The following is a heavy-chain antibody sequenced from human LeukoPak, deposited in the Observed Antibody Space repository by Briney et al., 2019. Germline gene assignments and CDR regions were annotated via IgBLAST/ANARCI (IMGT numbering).Heavy chain of an antibody. CDR2: IIPIFGTA. J-gene: IGHJ6*04. D-gene: IGHD2-2*03. CDR3: ARAYGYCSSTSCQYAYYYYGMDV. CDR1: GGTFSSYA. V-gene: IGHV1-69*01. Sequence: ASVKVSCKASGGTFSSYAISWVRQAPGQGLEWMGGIIPIFGTANYAQKFQGRVTITADESTSTAYMELGSLRSEDTAVYYCARAYGYCSSTSCQYAYYYYGMDVWGKGTTATVSS.